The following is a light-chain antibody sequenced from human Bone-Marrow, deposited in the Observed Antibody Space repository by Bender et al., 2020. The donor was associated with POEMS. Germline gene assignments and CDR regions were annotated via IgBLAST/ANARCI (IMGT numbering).Light chain of an antibody. V-gene: IGLV3-21*02. J-gene: IGLJ2*01. Sequence: YVLTQPPSVSVAPGQTASITCGGNNIGGKGVHWYQQKAGQAPVLVLYDDADRPSGIPERFSGSNSGDTATLTISRVEAGDEADYYCHVWHSITDQMVFGGGTRLTVL. CDR3: HVWHSITDQMV. CDR2: DDA. CDR1: NIGGKG.